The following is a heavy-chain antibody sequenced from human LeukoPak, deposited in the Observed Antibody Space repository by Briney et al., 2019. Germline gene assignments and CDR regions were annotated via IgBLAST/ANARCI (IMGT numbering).Heavy chain of an antibody. CDR2: IIPIFGIV. CDR3: ARADSSGYSLDENFDY. J-gene: IGHJ4*02. Sequence: SVKVSCKASGGTLSSYAINWVRQAPGQGLEWIGRIIPIFGIVNYAQNFQGRVTTTADKSTSTAYMELSSLRSEDTAFYYCARADSSGYSLDENFDYWGQGTLVTVSS. D-gene: IGHD3-22*01. V-gene: IGHV1-69*10. CDR1: GGTLSSYA.